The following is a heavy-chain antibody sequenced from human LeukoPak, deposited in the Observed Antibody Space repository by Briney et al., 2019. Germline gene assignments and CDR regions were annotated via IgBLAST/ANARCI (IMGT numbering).Heavy chain of an antibody. Sequence: PSETLSLTWTVAGGSISSYYWSWIRQPPGKGLEWVGYIYYSGSTNYNPSLKSRVTISVDTSKNQFSLKLSSVTAADTAVYYCARLVVGATLIDYWGQGTLVTVSS. D-gene: IGHD1-26*01. CDR2: IYYSGST. V-gene: IGHV4-59*08. J-gene: IGHJ4*02. CDR1: GGSISSYY. CDR3: ARLVVGATLIDY.